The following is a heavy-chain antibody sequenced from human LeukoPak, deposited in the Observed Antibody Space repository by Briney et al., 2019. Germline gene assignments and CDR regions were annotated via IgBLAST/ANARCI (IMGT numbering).Heavy chain of an antibody. CDR1: W. CDR3: ARDQYDTWSRRGNFDS. CDR2: MNIDGSEK. Sequence: WMGWVRQAPGKRLEWVANMNIDGSEKNYVDSVKGRFTISRDNTKNSLYLQMNSLRAEDTAVFYCARDQYDTWSRRGNFDSWGQGTLVIVSS. J-gene: IGHJ4*02. V-gene: IGHV3-7*03. D-gene: IGHD3-3*01.